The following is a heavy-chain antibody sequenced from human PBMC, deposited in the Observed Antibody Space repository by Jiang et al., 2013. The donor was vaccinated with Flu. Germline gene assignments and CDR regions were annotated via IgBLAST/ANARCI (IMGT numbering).Heavy chain of an antibody. CDR2: IIPIFGTA. CDR1: GGTFSSYA. Sequence: GSSVKVSCKASGGTFSSYAISWVRQAPGQGLEWMGGIIPIFGTANYAQKFQGRVTITADESTSTAYMELSSLRSEDTAVYYCAREKVLACSSTSCSDYYYGMDVWGQGTTVTVSS. D-gene: IGHD2-2*01. CDR3: AREKVLACSSTSCSDYYYGMDV. J-gene: IGHJ6*02. V-gene: IGHV1-69*01.